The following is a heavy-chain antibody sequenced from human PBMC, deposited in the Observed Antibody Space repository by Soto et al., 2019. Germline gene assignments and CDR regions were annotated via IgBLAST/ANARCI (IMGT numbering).Heavy chain of an antibody. J-gene: IGHJ4*02. CDR3: AKDQFSTTVTTLHY. Sequence: QVQLVESGGGVVQPGRSLRLSCAASGFTFSSFGMHWVRQAPGKGLECVAFISYDGGNKYYADSVKGRVAISRDNSRNTVHLQMNSLRAEDTAVYYCAKDQFSTTVTTLHYWGQGTLVSVSS. V-gene: IGHV3-30*18. D-gene: IGHD4-17*01. CDR2: ISYDGGNK. CDR1: GFTFSSFG.